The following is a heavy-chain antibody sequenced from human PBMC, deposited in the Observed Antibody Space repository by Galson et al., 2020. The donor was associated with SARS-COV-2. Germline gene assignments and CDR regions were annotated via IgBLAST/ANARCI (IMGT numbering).Heavy chain of an antibody. CDR1: GGSISSGGYY. CDR2: IYYSGST. CDR3: ARVKVTMIVVVKTVGAFDI. V-gene: IGHV4-31*03. D-gene: IGHD3-22*01. J-gene: IGHJ3*02. Sequence: SETLSLTCTVSGGSISSGGYYWSWIRQHPGKGLEWIGYIYYSGSTYYNPSLKSRVTISVDTSKNQFSLKLSSVTAADTAVYYCARVKVTMIVVVKTVGAFDIWGQGTMVTVSS.